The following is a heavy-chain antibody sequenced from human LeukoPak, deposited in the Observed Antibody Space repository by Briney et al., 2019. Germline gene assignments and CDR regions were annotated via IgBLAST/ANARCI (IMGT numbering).Heavy chain of an antibody. D-gene: IGHD6-13*01. CDR3: ARGGLPGIAAAGNNWFDP. J-gene: IGHJ5*02. CDR1: GGTFSSYA. CDR2: IIPIFGTA. Sequence: SVKVSCKASGGTFSSYAITWVRQAPGQGLEWMGGIIPIFGTANYAQKFQGRVTITADESTSTAYMELSSLRSEDTAVYYCARGGLPGIAAAGNNWFDPWGQGTLVTVSS. V-gene: IGHV1-69*13.